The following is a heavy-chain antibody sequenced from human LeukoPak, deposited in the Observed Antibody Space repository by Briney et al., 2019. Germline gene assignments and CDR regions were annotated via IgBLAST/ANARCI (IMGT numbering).Heavy chain of an antibody. J-gene: IGHJ6*02. CDR2: IYYSGST. Sequence: SETLSLTCTVSGGSISSGGYYWSWIRQHPGKGLEWIGYIYYSGSTYYNPSLKSRVTISVDTSKNQFSLKLSSVTAADTAVYYCARDIAVAGTDGNYYYYGMDVWGQGTTVTVSS. V-gene: IGHV4-31*03. D-gene: IGHD6-19*01. CDR1: GGSISSGGYY. CDR3: ARDIAVAGTDGNYYYYGMDV.